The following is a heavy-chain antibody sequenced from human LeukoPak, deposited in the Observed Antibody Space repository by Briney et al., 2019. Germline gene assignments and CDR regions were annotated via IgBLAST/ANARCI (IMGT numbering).Heavy chain of an antibody. V-gene: IGHV3-53*01. CDR2: IYSGGTT. Sequence: AGGSLRLSCAPSGLAVSSTFMSWVRQAPGRGLEWVSIIYSGGTTHYADSVKGRFTISRDNAKNMLYLQMDSLRVGDTAIYYCARNTDYYGSGTYGYCDHWGRGTLVTVSS. CDR3: ARNTDYYGSGTYGYCDH. D-gene: IGHD3-10*01. CDR1: GLAVSSTF. J-gene: IGHJ2*01.